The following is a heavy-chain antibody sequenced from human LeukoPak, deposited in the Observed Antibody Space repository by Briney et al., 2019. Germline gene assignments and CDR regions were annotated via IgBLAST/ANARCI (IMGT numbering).Heavy chain of an antibody. CDR3: ARYTGCPGHYFAY. CDR2: ISYSGST. J-gene: IGHJ4*02. CDR1: GDSVSSYY. D-gene: IGHD3-10*02. Sequence: SETLSLTCTVSGDSVSSYYWSWVRQPPGKGLEWIGHISYSGSTNYNPSLKSRVTISVDTSQNQFSVKLSSVTAADTAVYYCARYTGCPGHYFAYWGQGTPVTVSS. V-gene: IGHV4-59*08.